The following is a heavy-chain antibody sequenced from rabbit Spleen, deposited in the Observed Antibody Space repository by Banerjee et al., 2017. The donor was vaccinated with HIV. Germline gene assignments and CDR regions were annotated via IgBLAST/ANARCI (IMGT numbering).Heavy chain of an antibody. Sequence: QEQLVESGGGLVQPGGSLKLSCKASGFDFSSYGVSWVRQAPGKGLEWIGYIDPVFGITYFANWVNGRFTISSHNAQNTLFLQLNSLTVADTATYFCVREVAAKFSLWGPGTLVTVS. CDR3: VREVAAKFSL. V-gene: IGHV1S47*01. CDR1: GFDFSSYG. CDR2: IDPVFGIT. D-gene: IGHD4-1*01. J-gene: IGHJ4*01.